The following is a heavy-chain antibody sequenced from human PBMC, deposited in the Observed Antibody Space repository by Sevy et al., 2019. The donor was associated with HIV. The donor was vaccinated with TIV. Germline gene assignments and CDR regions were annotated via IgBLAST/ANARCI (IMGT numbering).Heavy chain of an antibody. D-gene: IGHD2-21*02. CDR3: AKGAMDCGGDCLLDWFDP. J-gene: IGHJ5*02. CDR1: GFAMSSYW. Sequence: GGSLRLSCAASGFAMSSYWVTWVRQVPGKGLEWVSAISGSGGSTYYADSVKGRFTISRDNSKNTLYLQMNSLRAEDTAVYYCAKGAMDCGGDCLLDWFDPWGQGTLVTVSS. V-gene: IGHV3-23*01. CDR2: ISGSGGST.